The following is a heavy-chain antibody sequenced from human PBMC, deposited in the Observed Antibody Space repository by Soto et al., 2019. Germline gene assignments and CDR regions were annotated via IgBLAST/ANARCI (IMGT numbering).Heavy chain of an antibody. J-gene: IGHJ4*02. CDR2: ISGSGGTT. V-gene: IGHV3-23*01. CDR3: SKAAWGYYDSTGGYYFDF. CDR1: GFTFNDYA. Sequence: EVQLLESGGGLVQPGGSLRLSCAASGFTFNDYAMTWVRQAPGKGLEWVSQISGSGGTTHYADSVKGRFTISRDNSKNTLFLQMDSLRAGDTALYYCSKAAWGYYDSTGGYYFDFWGPGTLVTVSS. D-gene: IGHD3-22*01.